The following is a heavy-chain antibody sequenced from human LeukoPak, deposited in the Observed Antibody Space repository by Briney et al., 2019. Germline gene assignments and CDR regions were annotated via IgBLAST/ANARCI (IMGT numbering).Heavy chain of an antibody. CDR2: IYTSGST. J-gene: IGHJ3*02. CDR1: GGSISSGSYY. V-gene: IGHV4-61*02. CDR3: AREGIAVAGSAFDI. D-gene: IGHD6-19*01. Sequence: PSETLSLTCTVSGGSISSGSYYWSWIRQPAGQGLEWIGRIYTSGSTNYHPSLKSRVTISVDTSKNQFSLKLSSVTAADTAVYYCAREGIAVAGSAFDIWGQGTMVTVSS.